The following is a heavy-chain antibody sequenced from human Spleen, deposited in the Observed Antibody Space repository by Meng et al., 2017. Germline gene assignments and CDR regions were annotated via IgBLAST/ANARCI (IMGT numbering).Heavy chain of an antibody. D-gene: IGHD6-19*01. CDR2: ISWNSGSI. CDR1: GFTFDDYA. CDR3: AKDYSGQWLDAFDI. V-gene: IGHV3-9*01. Sequence: GGSLRLSCAASGFTFDDYAMHWVRQAPGKGLEWVSGISWNSGSIGYADSVKGRFTISRDNAKNSLYLQMNSLRAEDTALYYCAKDYSGQWLDAFDIWGQGTMVTVSS. J-gene: IGHJ3*02.